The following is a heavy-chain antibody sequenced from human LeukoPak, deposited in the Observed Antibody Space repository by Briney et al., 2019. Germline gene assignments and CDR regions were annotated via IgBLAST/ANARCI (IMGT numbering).Heavy chain of an antibody. CDR1: GFTFRSFA. D-gene: IGHD4-17*01. CDR3: ARASGDYGEYFDY. Sequence: GRSLRLSCAASGFTFRSFAMHWVRQAPGKGLEWVAAIWYDGSNKYYPDSVKGRFTISRDNSKNTLFLQMNSLRAEDTAVYYCARASGDYGEYFDYWGQGTLVTVSS. J-gene: IGHJ4*02. CDR2: IWYDGSNK. V-gene: IGHV3-33*01.